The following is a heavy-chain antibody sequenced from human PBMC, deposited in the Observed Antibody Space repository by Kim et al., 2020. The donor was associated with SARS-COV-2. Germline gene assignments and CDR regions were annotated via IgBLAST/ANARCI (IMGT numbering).Heavy chain of an antibody. V-gene: IGHV3-74*01. CDR1: GFTFSSYW. CDR3: ARGNIAAAGRGFDI. D-gene: IGHD6-13*01. Sequence: GGSLRLSCAASGFTFSSYWMHWVRQAPGMGLVWVSRINGDGTSTNYADSVKGRFTISRDSAKNTLYLQMNSLRAEDTAVYYCARGNIAAAGRGFDIWGQGTMVTVSS. CDR2: INGDGTST. J-gene: IGHJ3*02.